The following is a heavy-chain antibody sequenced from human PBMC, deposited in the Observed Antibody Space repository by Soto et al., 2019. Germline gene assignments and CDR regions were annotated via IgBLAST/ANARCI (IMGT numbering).Heavy chain of an antibody. CDR2: IWYDGSNK. Sequence: PGGSLRLSCAASGFTFSSYGMHWVRQAPGKGLEWVALIWYDGSNKYYPDSVKGRFTISRDNSKNTLYLQMNSLRAEDTAVYYSARDYTSSPDYWGQGTLVTVSS. CDR3: ARDYTSSPDY. D-gene: IGHD6-6*01. CDR1: GFTFSSYG. J-gene: IGHJ4*02. V-gene: IGHV3-33*01.